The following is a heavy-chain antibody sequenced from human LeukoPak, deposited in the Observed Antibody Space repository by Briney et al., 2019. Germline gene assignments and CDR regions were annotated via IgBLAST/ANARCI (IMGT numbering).Heavy chain of an antibody. D-gene: IGHD3-22*01. J-gene: IGHJ4*02. CDR1: GFTFSSYA. V-gene: IGHV3-23*01. CDR2: ISASGGST. Sequence: GGSLRLSCAASGFTFSSYAMSWVRQAPGKGLEWVSSISASGGSTYYADSVKGRFTISRDNAKNSLYLQMNSLRVEDTAVYYCARDKGDYDRSGSLFVFGGQGSLVTVSS. CDR3: ARDKGDYDRSGSLFVF.